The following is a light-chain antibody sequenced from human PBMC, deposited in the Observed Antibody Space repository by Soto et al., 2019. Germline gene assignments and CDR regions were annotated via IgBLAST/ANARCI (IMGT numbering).Light chain of an antibody. CDR2: EVS. V-gene: IGKV2D-29*01. CDR3: VQCIQIPYT. J-gene: IGKJ2*01. Sequence: DIVVTQTPLSLSVTPGQPASISCKSSQSLLHTTGKTHLYWYLQRPGQPPQLLIYEVSNRFSGVPDRFSGSGSGTDFTLKISRVGVYYCVQCIQIPYTFGQGTKLEI. CDR1: QSLLHTTGKTH.